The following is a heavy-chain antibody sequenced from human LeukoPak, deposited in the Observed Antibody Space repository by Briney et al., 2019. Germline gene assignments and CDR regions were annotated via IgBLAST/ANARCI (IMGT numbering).Heavy chain of an antibody. CDR2: ISSSGSTI. D-gene: IGHD2-2*01. J-gene: IGHJ4*02. V-gene: IGHV3-48*03. CDR3: ARTQDELLFYYFDY. CDR1: GFTFSSYE. Sequence: PGGSLRLSCAASGFTFSSYEMNWVRQAPGKGLEWVSYISSSGSTIYYADSVKGRFTISRDNAKNSLYLQMNSLRAEDTAVYYCARTQDELLFYYFDYWGQGTLVTVSS.